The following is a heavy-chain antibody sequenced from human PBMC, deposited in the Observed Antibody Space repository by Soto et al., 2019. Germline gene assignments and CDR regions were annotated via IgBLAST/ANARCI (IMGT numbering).Heavy chain of an antibody. D-gene: IGHD5-18*01. J-gene: IGHJ4*02. CDR2: IYPDDSDT. CDR3: ARISPHYNYADK. V-gene: IGHV5-51*01. Sequence: LGESLKISCKASGYSFSIYWIGWVRQMPGKGLEWMGIIYPDDSDTRYSPSFQGQVIISADKSISTAYLQWSSLKTSDTATYSCARISPHYNYADKWGQGTLVSVSS. CDR1: GYSFSIYW.